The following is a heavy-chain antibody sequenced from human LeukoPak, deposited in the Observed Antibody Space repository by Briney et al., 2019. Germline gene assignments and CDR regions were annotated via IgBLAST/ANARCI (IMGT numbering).Heavy chain of an antibody. Sequence: SETLSLTCTVSGDSMNNYYWSWIRQPPGKGLEWIGNINYSGSTNSNPSLKSRATISVDTSKNQFSLKLSSVTAADTAVYYCAGGYSYGSTYYYMDVWGKGTTVTISS. CDR2: INYSGST. CDR3: AGGYSYGSTYYYMDV. D-gene: IGHD5-18*01. CDR1: GDSMNNYY. V-gene: IGHV4-59*01. J-gene: IGHJ6*03.